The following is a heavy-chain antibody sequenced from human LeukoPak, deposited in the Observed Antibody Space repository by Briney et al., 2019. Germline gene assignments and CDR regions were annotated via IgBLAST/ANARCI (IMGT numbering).Heavy chain of an antibody. CDR3: ARSLPRITIFGVVTDYFDY. J-gene: IGHJ4*02. D-gene: IGHD3-3*01. Sequence: SETLSLTCQVSGGSLSSRNYYWGWIRQPPGKGLEWIGSIYYSGSTYYNPSLKSRVTISVNTSKNHFSLRLSSVTAADAAVYYCARSLPRITIFGVVTDYFDYWGQGTLVTVSS. CDR2: IYYSGST. V-gene: IGHV4-39*02. CDR1: GGSLSSRNYY.